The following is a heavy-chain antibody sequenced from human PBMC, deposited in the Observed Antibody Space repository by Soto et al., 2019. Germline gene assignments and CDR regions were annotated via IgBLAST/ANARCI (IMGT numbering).Heavy chain of an antibody. J-gene: IGHJ5*02. CDR3: AREFRGYESRPNNWFDP. CDR2: ISSSSSYI. Sequence: EVQLVESGGGLVKPGGSLRLSCAASGFTFSSYSMNWVRQAPGKGLEWVPSISSSSSYIYYADSVKGRFTISRDNAKNSLYLQMNSLRAEDTAVYYCAREFRGYESRPNNWFDPWGQGTLVTVSS. CDR1: GFTFSSYS. D-gene: IGHD5-12*01. V-gene: IGHV3-21*01.